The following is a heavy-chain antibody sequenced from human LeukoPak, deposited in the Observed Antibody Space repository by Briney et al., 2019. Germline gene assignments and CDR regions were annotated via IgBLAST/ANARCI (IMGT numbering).Heavy chain of an antibody. CDR2: IRYDGSNK. J-gene: IGHJ4*02. CDR3: AKDFSVSQDMIVVDEGVY. Sequence: TGGSLRLSCAASGLTFSSYGMHWVRQAPGKGLEWVAFIRYDGSNKYYADSVKGRFTISRDNSKNTLYLQMNSLRAEDTAVYYCAKDFSVSQDMIVVDEGVYWGQGTLVTVSS. V-gene: IGHV3-30*02. D-gene: IGHD3-22*01. CDR1: GLTFSSYG.